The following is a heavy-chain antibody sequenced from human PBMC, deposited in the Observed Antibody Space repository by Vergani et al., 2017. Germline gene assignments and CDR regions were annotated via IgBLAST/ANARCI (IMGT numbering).Heavy chain of an antibody. J-gene: IGHJ6*02. Sequence: QVQLVQSGAEVKKPGSSVKVSCKASGGTFSSYAISWVRQAPGQGLEWMVGIIPIFGTANYEQKFQGRVTITADESTSTAYMELSSLRSEDTAVYYCARDQPYDFWSGAVYYYCGMDVWGQGTTVTVSS. CDR3: ARDQPYDFWSGAVYYYCGMDV. CDR2: IIPIFGTA. V-gene: IGHV1-69*01. CDR1: GGTFSSYA. D-gene: IGHD3-3*01.